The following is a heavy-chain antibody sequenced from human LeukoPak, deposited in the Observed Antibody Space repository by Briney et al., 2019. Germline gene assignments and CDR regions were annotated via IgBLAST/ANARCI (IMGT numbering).Heavy chain of an antibody. Sequence: PGGSLRLSCAVSGFTFSIYWMIWFRQAPGKGLEWVAHINQDGSVKNYVDSVKGRFTISRDNANNFLYLQMNSLRAEDTAVYYCAKDKNWNVCDYWGRGTLVTVSS. D-gene: IGHD1-1*01. V-gene: IGHV3-7*01. J-gene: IGHJ4*02. CDR1: GFTFSIYW. CDR2: INQDGSVK. CDR3: AKDKNWNVCDY.